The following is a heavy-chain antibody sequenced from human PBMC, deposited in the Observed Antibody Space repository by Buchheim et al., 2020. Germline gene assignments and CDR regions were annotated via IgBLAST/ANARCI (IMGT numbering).Heavy chain of an antibody. V-gene: IGHV4-59*01. J-gene: IGHJ4*02. CDR1: GGSISSYY. CDR3: ARDPKGGVYDY. D-gene: IGHD1-26*01. Sequence: QVQLQESGPGLVKPSETLSLTCTVSGGSISSYYWSWIRQPPGKGLEWIGYIYYSGSTNYNPSLKSRVTISVDTSKNQFSLKLSSVTAADTAVYYCARDPKGGVYDYWGQGTL. CDR2: IYYSGST.